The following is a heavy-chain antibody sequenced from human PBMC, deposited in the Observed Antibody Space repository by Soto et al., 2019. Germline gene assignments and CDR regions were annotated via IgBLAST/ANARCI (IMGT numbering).Heavy chain of an antibody. V-gene: IGHV4-4*07. CDR3: ATGGTYFDY. Sequence: QVQLQESGPGLVKPSETLSLTCTVSGGSISSYYCSWIRQAAGKGLEWIGRIDTSGSPNYNPSLKSRLTMSAHPSNNQVHLKLTPVTAADTGWYYGATGGTYFDYWGQGTLVTVAS. CDR1: GGSISSYY. CDR2: IDTSGSP. J-gene: IGHJ4*02.